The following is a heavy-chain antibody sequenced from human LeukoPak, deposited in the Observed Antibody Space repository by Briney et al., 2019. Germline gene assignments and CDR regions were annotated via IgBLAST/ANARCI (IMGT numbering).Heavy chain of an antibody. CDR3: ARGPRSSWYPIGY. Sequence: SETLSLTCAVYGGSFSGYYWSWIRQPPGKGLEWIGEINHSGSTNYNPSLKSRVTISVDTSKNQFSLKLSSVTAADTAVYYCARGPRSSWYPIGYWGQGTLVTVSS. V-gene: IGHV4-34*01. CDR2: INHSGST. J-gene: IGHJ4*02. D-gene: IGHD6-13*01. CDR1: GGSFSGYY.